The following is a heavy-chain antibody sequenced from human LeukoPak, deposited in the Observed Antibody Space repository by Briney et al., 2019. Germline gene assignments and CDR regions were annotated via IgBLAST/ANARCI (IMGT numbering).Heavy chain of an antibody. D-gene: IGHD3-22*01. Sequence: GGSLRLSCAASGLTFSSYGLHWVRQAAGKGLECVAIISYDGSNEYYVDSVKGRFTISRDNAKNTLYLQMNSLRVEDTAVYYCARGRYHDNSGQYRHWGQGALVTVSS. CDR3: ARGRYHDNSGQYRH. J-gene: IGHJ4*02. V-gene: IGHV3-30*03. CDR1: GLTFSSYG. CDR2: ISYDGSNE.